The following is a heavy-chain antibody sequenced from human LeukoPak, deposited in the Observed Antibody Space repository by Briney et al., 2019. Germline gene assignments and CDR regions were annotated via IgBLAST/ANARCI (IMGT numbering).Heavy chain of an antibody. J-gene: IGHJ4*02. D-gene: IGHD3-16*01. V-gene: IGHV3-30*04. CDR1: GFSFSSYA. Sequence: GGSLRLSCAASGFSFSSYAMHWVRQAPGKGLEWVAVISYDGSNKYYADSVKGRFTISRDNSKNTLYLQMNSLRAEDTAVYYCARGPLYDYVWGSYSGYWGQGTLVTVSS. CDR3: ARGPLYDYVWGSYSGY. CDR2: ISYDGSNK.